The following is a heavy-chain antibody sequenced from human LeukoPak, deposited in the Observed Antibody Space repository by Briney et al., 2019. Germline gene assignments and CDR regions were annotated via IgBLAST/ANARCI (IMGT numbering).Heavy chain of an antibody. Sequence: GGSLRLSCAASGFIFSDHYMDWVRQAPGKGLEWVARSRNKANSYSTVYAASVQGRFTISRDESMNSLYLQMNSLITEDTAVYFCARGFHSFDIWGQGTMVTVSS. CDR1: GFIFSDHY. CDR2: SRNKANSYST. J-gene: IGHJ3*02. CDR3: ARGFHSFDI. V-gene: IGHV3-72*01.